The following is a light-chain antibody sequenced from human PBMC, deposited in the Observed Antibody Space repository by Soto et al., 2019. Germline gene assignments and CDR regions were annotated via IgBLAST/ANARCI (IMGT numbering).Light chain of an antibody. CDR1: SSDVGGYNY. CDR2: EVS. J-gene: IGLJ1*01. CDR3: SSYTSSSTRV. V-gene: IGLV2-14*01. Sequence: QSLITHPASVSGSPGQSITISCTGTSSDVGGYNYVSWYQQHPGKAPKLMIYEVSNRPSGVSNRFSGSKSGNTASLTISGLPAEDEADYYCSSYTSSSTRVFGTGTKVTVL.